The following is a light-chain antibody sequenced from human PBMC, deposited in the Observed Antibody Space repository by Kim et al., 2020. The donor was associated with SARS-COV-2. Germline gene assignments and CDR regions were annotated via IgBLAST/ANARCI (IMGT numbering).Light chain of an antibody. V-gene: IGKV3-11*01. CDR2: DAF. CDR1: QSIGSS. J-gene: IGKJ2*01. CDR3: QQRSNWYT. Sequence: LSWSPGESAALSCRASQSIGSSLAWYQHKTGQAPRLLIYDAFNRATGIPARFSGSGSGTDFTLTISSLEPEDFAVYYCQQRSNWYTFGQGTKLEI.